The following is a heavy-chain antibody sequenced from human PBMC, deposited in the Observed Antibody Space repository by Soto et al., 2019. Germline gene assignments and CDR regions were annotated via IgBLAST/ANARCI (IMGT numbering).Heavy chain of an antibody. V-gene: IGHV1-3*01. J-gene: IGHJ4*02. CDR3: ARAPGYSYGYN. CDR2: INAGNGNT. CDR1: GYTFTSYA. D-gene: IGHD5-18*01. Sequence: QVQLVQSGAEVKKPGASVKVSCKASGYTFTSYAMHWVRQAPGQRLEWMGWINAGNGNTKYSQKFQGRVTITRDTSASTACMELSSLRSEDTAVYYCARAPGYSYGYNWGQGTLVTVSS.